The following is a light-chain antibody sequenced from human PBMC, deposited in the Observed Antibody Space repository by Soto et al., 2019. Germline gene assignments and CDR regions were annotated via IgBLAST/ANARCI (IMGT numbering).Light chain of an antibody. V-gene: IGLV2-8*01. J-gene: IGLJ2*01. CDR1: SSDVGGYTF. CDR3: SSYAGSNIVV. Sequence: QSALTQPPSASGSPGQSVTISCTGTSSDVGGYTFVSWYQQHPGKAPKLVIYEVSERPSGVPDRFSGSKSGNTASLTVSGLQAEDEADYYCSSYAGSNIVVFGGGTKLTVL. CDR2: EVS.